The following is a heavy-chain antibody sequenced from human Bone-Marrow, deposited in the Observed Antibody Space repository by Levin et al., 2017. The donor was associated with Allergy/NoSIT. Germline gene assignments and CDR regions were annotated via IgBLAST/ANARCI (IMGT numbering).Heavy chain of an antibody. V-gene: IGHV3-23*01. CDR2: ISGGSYSK. D-gene: IGHD2-21*01. CDR3: ARCEGDLRRECRVLDF. CDR1: GFSFSNSG. J-gene: IGHJ4*02. Sequence: GESLKISCEGSGFSFSNSGMSWVRQAPGKGLEWVAAISGGSYSKYFADSVRGRCSISRDDSRQTLYLYLNSLRAEDTATYYCARCEGDLRRECRVLDFWGRGTLVSVSS.